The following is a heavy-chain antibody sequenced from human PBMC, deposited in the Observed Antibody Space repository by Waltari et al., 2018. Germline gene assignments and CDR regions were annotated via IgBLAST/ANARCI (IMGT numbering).Heavy chain of an antibody. V-gene: IGHV3-73*01. CDR2: IRSKSNNYET. CDR1: GFTFSSSA. D-gene: IGHD6-13*01. CDR3: TTNIPAAGWDAFDF. Sequence: EVQLVESGGGLVQPGGSLRLSCAASGFTFSSSAIHWVRQASGKGLGWVGRIRSKSNNYETGYAASVKGRFTVSRDDSKNTAYLQMNSLKTEDTAVYYCTTNIPAAGWDAFDFWGQGLRVTVSS. J-gene: IGHJ3*01.